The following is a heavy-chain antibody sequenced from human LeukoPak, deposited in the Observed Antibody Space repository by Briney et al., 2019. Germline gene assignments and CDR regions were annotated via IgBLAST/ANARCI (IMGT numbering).Heavy chain of an antibody. CDR3: ARELVVLDAFDT. D-gene: IGHD2-15*01. Sequence: GGSLRLSCAASGFTLSSYSMNWVRQAPGKGLEWVSYISSSSSTIYYADSVKGRFTISRDNAKNSLYLQMNSLRAEDTAVYHCARELVVLDAFDTWGQGTMVTVSS. J-gene: IGHJ3*02. CDR1: GFTLSSYS. V-gene: IGHV3-48*01. CDR2: ISSSSSTI.